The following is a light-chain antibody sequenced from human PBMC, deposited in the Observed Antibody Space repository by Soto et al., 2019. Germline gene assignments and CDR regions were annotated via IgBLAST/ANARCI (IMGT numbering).Light chain of an antibody. CDR3: QQYNNWPRT. CDR1: QSVSSN. V-gene: IGKV3-15*01. CDR2: GAS. Sequence: DTFMTQSPSTLSLSPGERAPLSCRASQSVSSNLAWYQQKPGQAPRLLIYGASTRATGIPARFSGSGSGTEFTLTISSLQSEDFAVYYCQQYNNWPRTFGQGTKVDI. J-gene: IGKJ1*01.